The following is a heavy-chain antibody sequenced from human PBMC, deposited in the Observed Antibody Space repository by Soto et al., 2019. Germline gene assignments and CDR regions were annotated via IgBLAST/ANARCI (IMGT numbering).Heavy chain of an antibody. D-gene: IGHD3-10*02. CDR1: GFTIGSYV. Sequence: QVLLVESGGGVVQPGTSLRLSCAASGFTIGSYVMNWVRQAPGKGLEWVSGLWYDGDDKYYGDSVKGRFTISRDNSRNTLYLQMNSLRAEDTAVYYCVRGPYYVSYCFDSWGQGTLVTVSS. V-gene: IGHV3-33*01. CDR2: LWYDGDDK. CDR3: VRGPYYVSYCFDS. J-gene: IGHJ4*02.